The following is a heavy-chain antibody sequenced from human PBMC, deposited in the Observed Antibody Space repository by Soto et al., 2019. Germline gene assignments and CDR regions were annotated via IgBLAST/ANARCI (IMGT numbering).Heavy chain of an antibody. Sequence: EVQLVESGGGLVKPGGSLRLSCAASGFTFRSYSMNWVRQAPGKGLEWVSSISSSSSYIYYADSVKGRFTISRDNDKNSLYLQMNSLRAEDTAVYYCARTGGYYYYYMDVWGKGTTVTVSS. D-gene: IGHD3-10*01. CDR2: ISSSSSYI. J-gene: IGHJ6*03. CDR1: GFTFRSYS. CDR3: ARTGGYYYYYMDV. V-gene: IGHV3-21*01.